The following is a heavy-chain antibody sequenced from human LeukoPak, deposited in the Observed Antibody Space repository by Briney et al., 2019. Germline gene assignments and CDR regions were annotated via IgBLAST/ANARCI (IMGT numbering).Heavy chain of an antibody. CDR3: AKDLGRYRNNYFDY. J-gene: IGHJ4*02. CDR1: GFTVSDNY. V-gene: IGHV3-53*01. CDR2: FYSGGST. D-gene: IGHD1-26*01. Sequence: GGSLRLSCEASGFTVSDNYMSWVRQAPGKGLEWVSVFYSGGSTRYADSVKGRFTISRDDSKNTLYLQMNSLRAEDTAVYYCAKDLGRYRNNYFDYWGQGTLVTVSS.